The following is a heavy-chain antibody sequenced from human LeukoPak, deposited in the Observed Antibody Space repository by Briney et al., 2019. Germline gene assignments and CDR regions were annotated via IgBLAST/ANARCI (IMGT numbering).Heavy chain of an antibody. J-gene: IGHJ4*02. CDR2: IYYSGST. Sequence: PSETLSLTCTVSGGSISSSSSYWGWIRQPPGKGLEWIGSIYYSGSTYYNPSLKSRVTISVDTSKNQFSLKLSSVTAADTAVYYCARDKDGYNYYFDYWGQGTLVTVSS. V-gene: IGHV4-39*07. CDR3: ARDKDGYNYYFDY. CDR1: GGSISSSSSY. D-gene: IGHD5-24*01.